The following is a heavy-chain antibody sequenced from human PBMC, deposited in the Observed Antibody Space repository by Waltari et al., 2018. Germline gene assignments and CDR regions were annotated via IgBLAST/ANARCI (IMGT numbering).Heavy chain of an antibody. V-gene: IGHV1-69*01. D-gene: IGHD1-20*01. CDR1: GGTFSSYA. CDR3: ARARSPRYNWTGASRAFDI. CDR2: IIPIFGTA. Sequence: QVQLVQSGAAVKKPGSSVKVSCKASGGTFSSYAISWVRQAPGQGLEWMGGIIPIFGTANYAQKFQGRVTITADESTSTAYMELSSLRSEDTAVYYCARARSPRYNWTGASRAFDIWGQGTMVTVSS. J-gene: IGHJ3*02.